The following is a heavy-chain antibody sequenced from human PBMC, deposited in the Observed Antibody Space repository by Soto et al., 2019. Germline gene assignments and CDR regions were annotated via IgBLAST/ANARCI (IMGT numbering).Heavy chain of an antibody. CDR3: ARNVRFLEWLPGPRFDP. D-gene: IGHD3-3*01. CDR2: ISGSGGST. Sequence: GGSLRLSCAASGFTFSSYAMSWVRQAPGKGLEWVSAISGSGGSTYYADSVKGRFTISRDNSKNTLYLQMNSLRAEDTAVYYCARNVRFLEWLPGPRFDPLGQGTLVTVSS. V-gene: IGHV3-23*01. CDR1: GFTFSSYA. J-gene: IGHJ5*02.